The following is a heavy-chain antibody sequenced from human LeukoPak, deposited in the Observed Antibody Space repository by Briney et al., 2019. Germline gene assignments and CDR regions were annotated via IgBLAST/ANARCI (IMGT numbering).Heavy chain of an antibody. CDR1: GYTFTSYD. Sequence: GASVKVSCKASGYTFTSYDINWVRQATGQGLEWMGWISAYNGNTNYAQKLQGRVTMTTDTSTSTAYMELRSLRSDDTAVYYCARFVATTGEDCFDYWGQGTLVTVSS. J-gene: IGHJ4*02. D-gene: IGHD1-14*01. V-gene: IGHV1-18*01. CDR2: ISAYNGNT. CDR3: ARFVATTGEDCFDY.